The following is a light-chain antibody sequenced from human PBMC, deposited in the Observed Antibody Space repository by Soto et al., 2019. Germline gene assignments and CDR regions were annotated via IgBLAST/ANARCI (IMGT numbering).Light chain of an antibody. V-gene: IGKV3-20*01. CDR3: QQYASSPLT. CDR2: GAS. Sequence: EIVLTQSPGTLSVSPGERVALSCRASQSVGRNFLAWYQHKPGQAPRLLIHGASTRATGIPDRFSGSGSGTDFTLTISRLEPEDFAVFCCQQYASSPLTFGGGTKVETK. J-gene: IGKJ4*01. CDR1: QSVGRNF.